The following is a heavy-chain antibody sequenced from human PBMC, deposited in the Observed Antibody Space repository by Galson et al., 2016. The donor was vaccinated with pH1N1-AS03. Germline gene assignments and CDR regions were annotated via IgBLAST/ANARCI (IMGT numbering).Heavy chain of an antibody. CDR1: GGTFSSYG. V-gene: IGHV1-69*13. J-gene: IGHJ4*02. D-gene: IGHD3-3*01. CDR3: ARDKDDFWSGYSEY. CDR2: IIPIFGTA. Sequence: SVKVSCKASGGTFSSYGITWVRQAPGQGLEWMGGIIPIFGTANYAQTFQGRVTITADESTSTAYMELSNLRSEDTAVYYCARDKDDFWSGYSEYGGQGTLVTVSS.